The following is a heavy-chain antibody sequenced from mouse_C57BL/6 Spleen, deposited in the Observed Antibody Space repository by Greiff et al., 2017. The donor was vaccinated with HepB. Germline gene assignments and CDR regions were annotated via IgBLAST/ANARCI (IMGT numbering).Heavy chain of an antibody. CDR2: ISDGGSYT. V-gene: IGHV5-4*01. CDR1: GFTFSSYA. D-gene: IGHD1-1*01. CDR3: ARDYYGSSMVYWYFDV. Sequence: DVMLVESGGGLVKPGGSLKLSCAASGFTFSSYAMSWVRQTPEKRLEWVATISDGGSYTYYPDNVKGRFTISRDNAKNNLYLQMSHLKSEDTAMYYCARDYYGSSMVYWYFDVWGTGTTVTVSS. J-gene: IGHJ1*03.